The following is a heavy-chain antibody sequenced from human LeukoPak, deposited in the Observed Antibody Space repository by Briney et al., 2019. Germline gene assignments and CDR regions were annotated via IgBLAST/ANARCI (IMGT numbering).Heavy chain of an antibody. Sequence: GGSLRLSCAASGFTFSSYAMHWVRQAPGKGLEWVAVISYDGSNKYYADSVKGRFTISRDNSKNTLYLQMNSLRAEDTAVYYCATRSGSLDYWGQGTLVTVSS. V-gene: IGHV3-30*04. CDR3: ATRSGSLDY. CDR2: ISYDGSNK. CDR1: GFTFSSYA. J-gene: IGHJ4*02. D-gene: IGHD3-10*01.